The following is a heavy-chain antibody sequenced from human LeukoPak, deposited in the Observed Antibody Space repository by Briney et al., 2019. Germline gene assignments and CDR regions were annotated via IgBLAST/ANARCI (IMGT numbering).Heavy chain of an antibody. CDR1: GGSFSGYY. Sequence: SETLSLTCAVYGGSFSGYYWSWIRQPPGKGLEWIGEINHSGSTNYNPSLKSRVTISVDTSKNQFSLKLSSVTAADTAVYYCARGPRYSGYNNWGQGTLVTVSS. CDR2: INHSGST. J-gene: IGHJ4*02. D-gene: IGHD5-12*01. V-gene: IGHV4-34*01. CDR3: ARGPRYSGYNN.